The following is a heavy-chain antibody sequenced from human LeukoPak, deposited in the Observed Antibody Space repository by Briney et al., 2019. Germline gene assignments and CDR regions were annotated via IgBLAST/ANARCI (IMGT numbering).Heavy chain of an antibody. D-gene: IGHD3-3*01. V-gene: IGHV1-2*02. Sequence: ASVKVSCKASGYTFTGYYMHWVRQAPGQGLEWMGWINPNSGGTNYAQKFQGRVTMTRDTSISTAYMELSRLRSDDTAVYYCAKQITYDFWDGFDIWGQGTMVTVSS. CDR1: GYTFTGYY. CDR2: INPNSGGT. J-gene: IGHJ3*02. CDR3: AKQITYDFWDGFDI.